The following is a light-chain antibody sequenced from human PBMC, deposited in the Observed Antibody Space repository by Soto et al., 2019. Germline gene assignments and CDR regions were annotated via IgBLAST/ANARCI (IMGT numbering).Light chain of an antibody. CDR3: QQSYSTPFT. V-gene: IGKV1-39*01. CDR2: AAS. J-gene: IGKJ3*01. Sequence: DIQMTQSPSSLSASVGDRVTITCRASQSISSYLNWYQQNPGKAPQLLIYAASSLQIGVASRFSGSGSGTDFTLTISSLQPEDFATYYCQQSYSTPFTFGHGTKVDIK. CDR1: QSISSY.